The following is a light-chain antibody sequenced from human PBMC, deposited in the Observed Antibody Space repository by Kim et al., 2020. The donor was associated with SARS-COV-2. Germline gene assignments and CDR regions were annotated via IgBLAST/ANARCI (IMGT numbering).Light chain of an antibody. J-gene: IGLJ3*02. Sequence: SYELTQPPSVSVAPGKTARITCGGNNIGSKSVHWYQQQPGQAPVLVIYYDSDRPSGIPERFSGSNSGNTATLTISRVEAGDEADYYCQVWDSSSYHRVFG. CDR2: YDS. CDR1: NIGSKS. CDR3: QVWDSSSYHRV. V-gene: IGLV3-21*04.